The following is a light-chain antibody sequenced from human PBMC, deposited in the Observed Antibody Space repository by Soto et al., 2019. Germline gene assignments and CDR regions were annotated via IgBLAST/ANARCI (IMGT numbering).Light chain of an antibody. CDR3: SSYTGSDSWV. CDR2: EVS. Sequence: QSALTQPASVSGSPGQSITISCTGTTSDVGYFNYVSWYQQHPGKAPKVMIYEVSNRPSGVSNRFSASKSGNTASLTISGLQAEDEADYYCSSYTGSDSWVFGGGTKVTVL. CDR1: TSDVGYFNY. V-gene: IGLV2-14*01. J-gene: IGLJ3*02.